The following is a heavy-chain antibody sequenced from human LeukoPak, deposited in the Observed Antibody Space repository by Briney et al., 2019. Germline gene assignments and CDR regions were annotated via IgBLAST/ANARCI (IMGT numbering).Heavy chain of an antibody. CDR2: ISSSSSYI. CDR3: ATSVATPLGTFDY. V-gene: IGHV3-21*04. J-gene: IGHJ4*02. D-gene: IGHD5-12*01. CDR1: GFTFSSYS. Sequence: GGSLRLSCAASGFTFSSYSMNWVRQAPGKGLEWVSSISSSSSYIYYADSVKGRFTISRGNAKNSLYLQMNSLRAEDTAVYYCATSVATPLGTFDYWGQGTLVTVSS.